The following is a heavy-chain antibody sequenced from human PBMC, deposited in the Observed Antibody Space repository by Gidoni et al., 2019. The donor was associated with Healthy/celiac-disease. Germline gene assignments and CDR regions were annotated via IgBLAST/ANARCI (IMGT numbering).Heavy chain of an antibody. CDR2: IAYDGSNK. J-gene: IGHJ4*02. V-gene: IGHV3-30*18. Sequence: QVQLVESGGGVVQPGRSLRLSCAASGFTFSSYGMHWVRQAPGKGLEWVAVIAYDGSNKYYADSVKGRFTISRDNSKNTLYLQMNSLRAEDTAVYYCAKDRWELLYYFDYWGQGTLVTVSS. CDR1: GFTFSSYG. D-gene: IGHD1-26*01. CDR3: AKDRWELLYYFDY.